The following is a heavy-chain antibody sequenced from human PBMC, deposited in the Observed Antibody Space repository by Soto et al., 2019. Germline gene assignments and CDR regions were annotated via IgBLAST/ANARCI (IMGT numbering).Heavy chain of an antibody. J-gene: IGHJ4*01. CDR1: GGSIGTYH. CDR2: IYHNGDT. V-gene: IGHV4-59*12. CDR3: ARDAIGTADMVLQT. Sequence: QVQLQESGPGLVKPSETLSLTCFVSGGSIGTYHWSWIRQPPGKGLVWIGYIYHNGDTSYNPSLKSRVTMSVHTSKSQVSLKLTSVTAADTAGYYCARDAIGTADMVLQTWGQGVLVTVSS. D-gene: IGHD2-15*01.